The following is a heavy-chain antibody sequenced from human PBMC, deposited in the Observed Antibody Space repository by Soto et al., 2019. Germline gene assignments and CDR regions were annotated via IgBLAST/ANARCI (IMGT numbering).Heavy chain of an antibody. Sequence: EVQLLESGGGLVQPGGPLRLSCAASGFKFNNYAMTWVRQAPGKGLEWVSAISGGGDTTSYADSVKGRFTVSRDGSKNTLYLQMSSLRAEDTALYYCAKGRGGSGSLTPRVDLWGQGTLVTVSS. CDR1: GFKFNNYA. CDR3: AKGRGGSGSLTPRVDL. V-gene: IGHV3-23*01. J-gene: IGHJ4*02. D-gene: IGHD3-10*01. CDR2: ISGGGDTT.